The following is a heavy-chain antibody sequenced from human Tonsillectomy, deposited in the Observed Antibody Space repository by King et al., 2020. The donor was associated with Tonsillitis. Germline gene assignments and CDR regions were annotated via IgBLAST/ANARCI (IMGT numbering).Heavy chain of an antibody. V-gene: IGHV1-3*04. CDR2: VNTGNGNT. CDR1: GYTFTSYT. Sequence: QLVQSEPEVKKPGASVKVSCKASGYTFTSYTLHWLRQAPGQRLEWMGWVNTGNGNTRYSQNFQGRVAITRDTSASTAYMELSSLRSEDTAVYYCARDLGTMVRGVISWFDPWGQGTLVTVSS. CDR3: ARDLGTMVRGVISWFDP. J-gene: IGHJ5*02. D-gene: IGHD3-10*01.